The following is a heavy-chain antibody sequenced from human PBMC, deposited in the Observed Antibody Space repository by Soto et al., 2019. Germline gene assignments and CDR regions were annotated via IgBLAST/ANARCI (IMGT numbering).Heavy chain of an antibody. J-gene: IGHJ4*02. CDR1: GFTFDDCA. V-gene: IGHV3-9*01. CDR3: AKDSYYDTLTGFDY. D-gene: IGHD3-9*01. CDR2: ISWNSGSI. Sequence: GGSLRLSCAASGFTFDDCAMHWVRQAPGKGLEWVSGISWNSGSIGYADSVKGRFTISRDNAKNSLYLQMNSLRAEDTALYYCAKDSYYDTLTGFDYWGQGTLVTV.